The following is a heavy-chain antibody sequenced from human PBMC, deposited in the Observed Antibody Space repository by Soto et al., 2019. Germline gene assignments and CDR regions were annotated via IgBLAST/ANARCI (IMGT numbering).Heavy chain of an antibody. Sequence: GASVKVSCKASGYTFTSYYMHWVRQAPGQGLEWMGIINPSGGSTSYAQKFQGRVTMTRDTSTSTAYMELSSLRSEDTAVYYCARSGANEGITIGINWFDPWGQGTLVTVSS. CDR3: ARSGANEGITIGINWFDP. V-gene: IGHV1-46*01. J-gene: IGHJ5*02. D-gene: IGHD3-10*01. CDR1: GYTFTSYY. CDR2: INPSGGST.